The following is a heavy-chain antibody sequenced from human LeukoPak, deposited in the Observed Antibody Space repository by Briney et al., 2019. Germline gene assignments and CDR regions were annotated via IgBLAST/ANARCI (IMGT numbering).Heavy chain of an antibody. J-gene: IGHJ4*02. CDR2: ISSSGGTI. CDR1: GFTFSSYE. D-gene: IGHD3-10*01. CDR3: ARGKRGYGSY. V-gene: IGHV3-48*03. Sequence: PGGSLRLSCAASGFTFSSYEMNWVRQAPGKGLEWVSYISSSGGTIYYADSVKGRFTISRDNAKNSLYLQMNSLRAEDTAVYYCARGKRGYGSYWGQGTLVTVSS.